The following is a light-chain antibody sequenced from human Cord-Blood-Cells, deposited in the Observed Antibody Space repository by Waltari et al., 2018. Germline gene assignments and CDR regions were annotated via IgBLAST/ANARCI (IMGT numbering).Light chain of an antibody. CDR1: SSDVGGYNY. CDR3: SSYTSSSTLV. J-gene: IGLJ3*02. V-gene: IGLV2-14*01. Sequence: QSALTQPASVSGSPGPSITISCTGTSSDVGGYNYVSWDQQHPGKAPKLMIYDVSNRPSGVSNRFSGSRSGNTASLTISGLQAEHEADYYCSSYTSSSTLVFGGGTKLTVL. CDR2: DVS.